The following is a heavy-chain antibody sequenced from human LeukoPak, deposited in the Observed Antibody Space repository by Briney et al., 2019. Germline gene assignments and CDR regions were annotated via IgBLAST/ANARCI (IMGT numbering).Heavy chain of an antibody. J-gene: IGHJ6*03. CDR2: IYTSGST. Sequence: SETLSLTCTVSGGSISSYYWSWIRQPAGKGLEWIGRIYTSGSTNYNPSLKSRVTMSVDTSKNQFSLKLSSVTAADTAVYYCARELAAAGYYYYYYMDVWGKGTTVTVSS. D-gene: IGHD6-13*01. CDR3: ARELAAAGYYYYYYMDV. V-gene: IGHV4-4*07. CDR1: GGSISSYY.